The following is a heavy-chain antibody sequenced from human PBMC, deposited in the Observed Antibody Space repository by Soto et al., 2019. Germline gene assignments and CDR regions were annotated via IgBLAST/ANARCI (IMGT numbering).Heavy chain of an antibody. CDR1: GSTFSNAW. CDR2: IKSKTDGGTT. J-gene: IGHJ4*02. V-gene: IGHV3-15*01. CDR3: STYDYIWGSDRYRWAY. Sequence: EVQLVESGGDLVKPGGSLTLSCAASGSTFSNAWMSWVRQAPGKGLEWVGRIKSKTDGGTTDYAAPVKGRFTISRDDSKNMLNLYMGSLKTGDTAMYDCSTYDYIWGSDRYRWAYGGQGTLVTVSS. D-gene: IGHD3-16*02.